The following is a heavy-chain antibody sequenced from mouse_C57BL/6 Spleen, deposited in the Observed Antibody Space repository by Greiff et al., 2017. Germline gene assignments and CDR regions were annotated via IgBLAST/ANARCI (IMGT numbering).Heavy chain of an antibody. V-gene: IGHV1-15*01. J-gene: IGHJ2*01. CDR2: IDPETGGT. D-gene: IGHD1-1*01. CDR3: TRSILRLYYFDY. CDR1: GYTFTDYE. Sequence: QVQLQQSGAELVRPGASVTLSCKASGYTFTDYEMHWVKQTPVHGLEWIGAIDPETGGTAYNQKFKGKAILTADKSSSTAYMELRSLTSEDSAVXYCTRSILRLYYFDYWGQGTTLTVSS.